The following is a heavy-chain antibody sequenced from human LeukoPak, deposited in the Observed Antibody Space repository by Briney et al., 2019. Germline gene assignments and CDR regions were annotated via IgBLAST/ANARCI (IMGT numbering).Heavy chain of an antibody. CDR3: ARGGAYGEHFDY. CDR1: GGSFTGYY. Sequence: PSETLSLTCGVYGGSFTGYYWDWIRQSPGKGLEWIASIYHSGSTYYNPSLKSRVTILVDTSKNQFSLKLSSVPGGDTAVYYCARGGAYGEHFDYWGQGTLVTVSS. J-gene: IGHJ4*02. V-gene: IGHV4-38-2*01. D-gene: IGHD4-17*01. CDR2: IYHSGST.